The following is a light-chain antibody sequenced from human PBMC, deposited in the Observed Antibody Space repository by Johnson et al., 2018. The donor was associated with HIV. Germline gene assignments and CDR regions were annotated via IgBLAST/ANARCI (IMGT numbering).Light chain of an antibody. V-gene: IGLV1-51*02. CDR2: ENN. CDR3: GTWDSSLSAYV. CDR1: SSKIGNNY. J-gene: IGLJ1*01. Sequence: QSVLTQPPSVSAAPGQKVTISCSGSSSKIGNNYVSWYQQLPGTAPKLLIYENNKRPSGIPDRFYGSKSGTSATLGITGLQTGDEADYYCGTWDSSLSAYVFGTGTQVTVI.